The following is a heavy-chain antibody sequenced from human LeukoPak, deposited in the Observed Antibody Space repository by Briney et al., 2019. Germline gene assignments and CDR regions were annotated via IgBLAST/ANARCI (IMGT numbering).Heavy chain of an antibody. CDR3: AKDFYWGLWFDP. V-gene: IGHV3-23*01. CDR2: ISGSGGST. Sequence: GGSLRLSCAASGFTFSSYAMNWVRQAPGKGLEWVSAISGSGGSTYYADSVKGRFTISRDNSKNTLYLQMNSLRAEDTAVYYCAKDFYWGLWFDPWGQGTLVTVSS. J-gene: IGHJ5*02. D-gene: IGHD3-9*01. CDR1: GFTFSSYA.